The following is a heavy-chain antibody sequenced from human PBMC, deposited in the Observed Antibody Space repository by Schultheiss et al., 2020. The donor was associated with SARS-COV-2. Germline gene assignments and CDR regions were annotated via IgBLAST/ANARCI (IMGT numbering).Heavy chain of an antibody. Sequence: GGSLRLSCAASGVTVSGNHMSWVRQAPGKGLEWVSAIRGVGGSTYYADSVKGRFTISRDDAKNSLSLQMNSLTDEDTAVYYCARSMGPDYYYYGMDVWGQGTTVTVSS. CDR1: GVTVSGNH. CDR2: IRGVGGST. V-gene: IGHV3-53*01. CDR3: ARSMGPDYYYYGMDV. J-gene: IGHJ6*02. D-gene: IGHD2-8*01.